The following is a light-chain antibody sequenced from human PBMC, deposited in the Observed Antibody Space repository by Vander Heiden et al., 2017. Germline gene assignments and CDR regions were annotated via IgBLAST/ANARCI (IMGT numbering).Light chain of an antibody. Sequence: DIKMTHSPSPLCASVGDRVTITCRASQSISSYLNWYQQKPGKAPKLLIYAASSLQSGVPSRFSGSGSGTDFTLTISSLQPEDFATYYCQQSYSTRWTFGPGTKVEIK. CDR1: QSISSY. V-gene: IGKV1-39*01. CDR2: AAS. J-gene: IGKJ1*01. CDR3: QQSYSTRWT.